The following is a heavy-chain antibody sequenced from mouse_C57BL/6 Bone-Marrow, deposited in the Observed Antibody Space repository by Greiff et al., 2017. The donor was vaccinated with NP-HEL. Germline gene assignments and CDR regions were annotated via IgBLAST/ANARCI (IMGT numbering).Heavy chain of an antibody. CDR1: GFTFSDYY. V-gene: IGHV5-16*01. CDR2: INYDGSST. Sequence: EVQRVESEGGLVQPGSSMKLSCTASGFTFSDYYMAWVRQVPEKGLEWVANINYDGSSTYYLDSLKSRFIISRDNAKNILYLQMSSLKSEDTATYYCARAYYGSSYSWFAYWGQGTLVTVSA. D-gene: IGHD1-1*01. CDR3: ARAYYGSSYSWFAY. J-gene: IGHJ3*01.